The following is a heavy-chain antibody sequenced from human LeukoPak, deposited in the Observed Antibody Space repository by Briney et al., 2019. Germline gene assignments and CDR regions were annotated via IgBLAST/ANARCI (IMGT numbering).Heavy chain of an antibody. CDR2: INPGDSDT. V-gene: IGHV5-51*01. CDR1: GYSFTSYR. J-gene: IGHJ4*02. Sequence: GESLKISCKASGYSFTSYRIGWVRQMPGKGLEWMGIINPGDSDTRYSPSFQGQVTISADKSIRTAYLQWSSLKASDTAMYYCARHGLDSGYNTFDYWGQGTLVTVSS. D-gene: IGHD5-12*01. CDR3: ARHGLDSGYNTFDY.